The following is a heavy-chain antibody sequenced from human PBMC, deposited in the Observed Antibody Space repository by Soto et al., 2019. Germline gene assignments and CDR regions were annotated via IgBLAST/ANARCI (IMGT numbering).Heavy chain of an antibody. Sequence: QVQLQESGPGLVKPSETLSLTCTVSGGSISSYYWSWIRQPPGKGLEWIGYIYYTGSTNYNPSLTSRVTISLDTSKDQFSLPLSSVTAADTAVYYCANSNWYFDLWGRGTLVTVSS. J-gene: IGHJ2*01. CDR2: IYYTGST. CDR3: ANSNWYFDL. CDR1: GGSISSYY. V-gene: IGHV4-59*01.